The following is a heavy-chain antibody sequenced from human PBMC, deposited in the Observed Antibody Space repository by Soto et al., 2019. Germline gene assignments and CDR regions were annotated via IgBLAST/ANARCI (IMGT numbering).Heavy chain of an antibody. Sequence: GGSLRLSCAASGFTFSDYWMHWVRQTPGKGLVCVSRISGDGSSTNYADAVKGRFTISRDNAKNTLYLQMSSLRVEDTAVDYCVRRLAVVGTFDYWGQGTLVTVSS. CDR2: ISGDGSST. J-gene: IGHJ4*02. CDR1: GFTFSDYW. V-gene: IGHV3-74*01. CDR3: VRRLAVVGTFDY. D-gene: IGHD6-19*01.